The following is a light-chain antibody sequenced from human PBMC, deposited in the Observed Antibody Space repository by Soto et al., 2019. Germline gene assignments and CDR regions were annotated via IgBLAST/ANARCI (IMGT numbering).Light chain of an antibody. J-gene: IGKJ2*01. V-gene: IGKV3-11*01. CDR2: DAS. Sequence: EIVLTQSPATLSFSPGEGATLSCRASQSISNYLAWYQQKPGQAPRLLIYDASNRATGIPGRFSGSGSGTDFTLTISGLQPEDFATYYCQQTYNTPHSFGQGTTLE. CDR1: QSISNY. CDR3: QQTYNTPHS.